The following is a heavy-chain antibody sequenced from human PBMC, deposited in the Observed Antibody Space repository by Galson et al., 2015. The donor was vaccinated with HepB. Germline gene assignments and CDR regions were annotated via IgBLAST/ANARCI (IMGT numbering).Heavy chain of an antibody. CDR2: IIPIFGTA. J-gene: IGHJ4*02. CDR1: GGTFSSYA. Sequence: SVKVSCKASGGTFSSYAISWVRQAPGQGLEWMGGIIPIFGTANYAQKFQGRVTITADESTSTAYMELSSLRSEDTAVYYCATKPIEMATTDFDYWGQGTLVTVSS. V-gene: IGHV1-69*13. CDR3: ATKPIEMATTDFDY. D-gene: IGHD5-24*01.